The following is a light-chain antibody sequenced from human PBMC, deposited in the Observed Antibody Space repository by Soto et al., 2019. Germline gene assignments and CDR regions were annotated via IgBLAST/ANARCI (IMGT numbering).Light chain of an antibody. Sequence: DIPMTQSPSTLSASVGDRVTITCRASQSISRSLAWYQQNPGKAPKLLIYDASSLESGVPSRFSGSGSGTKFTLTISSLQPDDFATYYCQHYNDFLLIFGPGTTVDIK. CDR3: QHYNDFLLI. CDR2: DAS. V-gene: IGKV1-5*01. J-gene: IGKJ3*01. CDR1: QSISRS.